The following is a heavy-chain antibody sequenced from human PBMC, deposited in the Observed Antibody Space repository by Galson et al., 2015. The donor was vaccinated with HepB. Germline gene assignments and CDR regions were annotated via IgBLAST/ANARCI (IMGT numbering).Heavy chain of an antibody. Sequence: SLRLSCAASGFTFSNAWMSWVRQAPGKGLEWVGRIKSKTDGGTTDYAAPVKGRFTISRDDSKNTLYLQMNSLRAEDTAVYYCAKSLKERITMVRGVIIPDGMDVWGQGTTVTVSS. CDR1: GFTFSNAW. V-gene: IGHV3-15*01. CDR3: AKSLKERITMVRGVIIPDGMDV. CDR2: IKSKTDGGTT. J-gene: IGHJ6*02. D-gene: IGHD3-10*01.